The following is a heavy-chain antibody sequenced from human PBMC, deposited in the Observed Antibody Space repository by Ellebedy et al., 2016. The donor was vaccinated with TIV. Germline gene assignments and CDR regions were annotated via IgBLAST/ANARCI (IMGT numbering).Heavy chain of an antibody. Sequence: GESLKISCVASGFTFTDYTMNWVRQAPGKGLEWVANIKQDGSEKNYVDSVKGRFTISRDNAKNSLYLQMNSLRAEDTAVYYCARDSRSLPYWGQGTLVTVSS. V-gene: IGHV3-7*01. CDR1: GFTFTDYT. D-gene: IGHD6-13*01. CDR3: ARDSRSLPY. CDR2: IKQDGSEK. J-gene: IGHJ4*02.